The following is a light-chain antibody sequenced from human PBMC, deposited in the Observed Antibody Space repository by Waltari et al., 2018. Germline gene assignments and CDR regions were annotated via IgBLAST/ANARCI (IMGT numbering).Light chain of an antibody. CDR3: QSCDRGLNALYV. V-gene: IGLV1-40*01. CDR1: SSNIGAGYD. Sequence: QSVLTQPPSVSGAPGQRVTISCTGSSSNIGAGYDVHGYQHLPGTAPKLLIYGNSKRPSGVPDRLPASKSGTSASLVITGLQAGDETDYYCQSCDRGLNALYVFGTGPKVTVL. CDR2: GNS. J-gene: IGLJ1*01.